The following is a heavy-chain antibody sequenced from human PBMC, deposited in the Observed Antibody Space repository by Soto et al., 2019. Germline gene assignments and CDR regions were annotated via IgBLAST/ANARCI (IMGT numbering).Heavy chain of an antibody. CDR1: GYTFTSYG. J-gene: IGHJ4*02. CDR3: ARDPNYFDD. V-gene: IGHV1-18*01. CDR2: ISAHNGNK. Sequence: QVQLVQSGAEVKKPGASVKVSCKASGYTFTSYGISWVRQAPGQGLEWMGWISAHNGNKKYAQKLHGRVTMNTDTSTSTADMELRSLRSDDTAVYYCARDPNYFDDWGQGTLVTVSS.